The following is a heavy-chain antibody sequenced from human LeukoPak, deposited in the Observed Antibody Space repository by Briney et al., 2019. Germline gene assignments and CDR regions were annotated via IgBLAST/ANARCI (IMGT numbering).Heavy chain of an antibody. CDR2: LYTSGST. CDR3: ARFYYSSSWYDY. J-gene: IGHJ4*02. Sequence: SETLSLTCAVSGVSISSYYWSWIRQPAGKGLEWIGRLYTSGSTNYNPSLKTRVTMSIDASKNHFSLKLSSVTAADTAVYYCARFYYSSSWYDYWGQGTLVTVSS. V-gene: IGHV4-4*07. CDR1: GVSISSYY. D-gene: IGHD6-13*01.